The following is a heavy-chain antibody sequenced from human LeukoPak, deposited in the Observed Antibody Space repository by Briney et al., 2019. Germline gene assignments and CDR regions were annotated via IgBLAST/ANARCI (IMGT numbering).Heavy chain of an antibody. CDR3: ARHRDYYDT. CDR1: GGSISTYY. D-gene: IGHD3-22*01. Sequence: SETLSLTCTVSGGSISTYYWSWIRQSPGKGLEWIGYIYSSGSANYNPSLKSRVIISGDTSKNQISPNLTSVTAADTAVYFCARHRDYYDTWGHGTLVTVSS. CDR2: IYSSGSA. J-gene: IGHJ4*01. V-gene: IGHV4-59*08.